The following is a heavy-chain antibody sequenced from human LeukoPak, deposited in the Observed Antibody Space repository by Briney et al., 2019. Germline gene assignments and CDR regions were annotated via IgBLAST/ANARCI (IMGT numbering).Heavy chain of an antibody. CDR3: AVGAFDY. CDR1: GYSFSNHT. V-gene: IGHV1-3*01. CDR2: INAADGNT. J-gene: IGHJ4*02. D-gene: IGHD4-17*01. Sequence: ASVKVSCKASGYSFSNHTMHWVRQAPGQRLEWMGWINAADGNTKYSQNFQGRVTITSDTSANTAHMELSSLTSADTAMYYCAVGAFDYWGQGTLVTVSS.